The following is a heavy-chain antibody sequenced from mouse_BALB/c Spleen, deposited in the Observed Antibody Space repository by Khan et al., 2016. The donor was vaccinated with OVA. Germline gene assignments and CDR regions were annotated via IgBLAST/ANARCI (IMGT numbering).Heavy chain of an antibody. V-gene: IGHV2-3*01. CDR1: GSSLTSYG. CDR3: AIIYYGYDGLDY. J-gene: IGHJ3*01. Sequence: QVQLKESGPGLVAPSQSLSITCTVSGSSLTSYGLSWARQTPGKGLEWLGVIWGDGNTNYHSTLISRLTIPKDNSKSQVLFKLNSLQTEDSATYYCAIIYYGYDGLDYWGQGTPVTVSA. D-gene: IGHD2-2*01. CDR2: IWGDGNT.